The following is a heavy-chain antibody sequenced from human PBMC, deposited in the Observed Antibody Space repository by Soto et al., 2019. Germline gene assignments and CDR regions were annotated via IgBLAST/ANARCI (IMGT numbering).Heavy chain of an antibody. D-gene: IGHD2-8*01. CDR3: ARQNGAFDI. J-gene: IGHJ3*02. V-gene: IGHV5-51*01. Sequence: GESLKISCKGSGYRFTNFWICWVRQMPGKGLEWMGIIYPGDSDIRYSPSFQGQVTIAADKSINTAYLQWSSLKASDTAMYYCARQNGAFDIWGQGTIVTVSS. CDR1: GYRFTNFW. CDR2: IYPGDSDI.